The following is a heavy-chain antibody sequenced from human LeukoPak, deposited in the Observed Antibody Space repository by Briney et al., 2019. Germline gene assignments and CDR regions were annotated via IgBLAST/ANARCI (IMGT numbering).Heavy chain of an antibody. J-gene: IGHJ4*02. Sequence: GRSLRLSCAASGFTFSSYAMHWVRQAPGKGLEWVAVIPCDGSNKYYADSVKGRFTISRDNSKNTLYLQMNSLRAEDTAVYYCARDPATITGYFDYWGQGTLVTVSS. V-gene: IGHV3-30*04. CDR1: GFTFSSYA. CDR3: ARDPATITGYFDY. D-gene: IGHD5-24*01. CDR2: IPCDGSNK.